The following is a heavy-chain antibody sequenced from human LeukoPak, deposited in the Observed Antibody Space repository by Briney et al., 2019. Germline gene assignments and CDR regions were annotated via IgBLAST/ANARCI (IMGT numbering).Heavy chain of an antibody. D-gene: IGHD3-3*01. CDR2: ISGSGEGT. V-gene: IGHV3-23*01. CDR1: GVTFSNSV. Sequence: PGGSLRLSCAASGVTFSNSVMNWVRQAPGRGVEWVATISGSGEGTYYADSVKGRFTSSRDNAKNTLYLQMNSLRAEDTAVYYCAKGAYYADWGQGTLVTVSS. CDR3: AKGAYYAD. J-gene: IGHJ4*02.